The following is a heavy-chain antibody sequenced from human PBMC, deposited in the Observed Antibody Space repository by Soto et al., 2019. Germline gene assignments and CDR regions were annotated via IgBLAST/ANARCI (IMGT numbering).Heavy chain of an antibody. V-gene: IGHV3-15*07. J-gene: IGHJ4*02. CDR1: GFTFNNAW. CDR3: TTAPRITIFGVVPDIDY. CDR2: IKSKTDGGTT. D-gene: IGHD3-3*01. Sequence: GGSLRLSCAASGFTFNNAWMHWVRQAPGKGLEWVGRIKSKTDGGTTDYAAPVKGRFTISRDDSKNTLYLQMNSLKTEDTAVYYCTTAPRITIFGVVPDIDYWGQGTLVTVSS.